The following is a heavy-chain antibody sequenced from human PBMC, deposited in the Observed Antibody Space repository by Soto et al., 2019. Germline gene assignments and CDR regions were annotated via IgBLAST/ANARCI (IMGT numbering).Heavy chain of an antibody. V-gene: IGHV3-15*01. CDR1: GITFSNAW. Sequence: EVQLVESGGGLVKPGGSLRVSCAASGITFSNAWMTWVRQAPGKGLEWVGRIKSKIDGGTTDYGVPVKGGFTISRDDSKNTLYLQMNSLKTEDTAVYYCTTGRYSSSLYFDSWGQGTLVTVSS. CDR3: TTGRYSSSLYFDS. J-gene: IGHJ4*02. CDR2: IKSKIDGGTT. D-gene: IGHD6-6*01.